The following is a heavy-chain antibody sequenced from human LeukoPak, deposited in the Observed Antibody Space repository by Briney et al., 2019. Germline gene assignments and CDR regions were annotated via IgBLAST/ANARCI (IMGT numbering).Heavy chain of an antibody. D-gene: IGHD3-9*01. CDR3: AKDFGLRYLDWLLKDFDY. V-gene: IGHV3-23*01. Sequence: GGSLRLSCAASGFTFSSYAMSWVRQAPGKGLEWVSAISGSGGSTYYADSVKGRFTISRDNSKNTLYLQMNSLRAEDTAVYYCAKDFGLRYLDWLLKDFDYWGQGTLVTVSS. CDR1: GFTFSSYA. J-gene: IGHJ4*02. CDR2: ISGSGGST.